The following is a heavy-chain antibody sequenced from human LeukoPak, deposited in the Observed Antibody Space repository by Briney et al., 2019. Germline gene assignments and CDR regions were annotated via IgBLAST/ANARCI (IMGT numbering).Heavy chain of an antibody. J-gene: IGHJ3*02. CDR1: GFTFSDYN. Sequence: GGSLRLSCAASGFTFSDYNMHWVRQAPGKGLEYVSAISRDGGSTYFANSVKGRFTISRDNSKNTLYLQMGSLRAEDTAVYYCAKDSTGTTPDAFDIWGQGTMVTVSS. D-gene: IGHD1-1*01. CDR3: AKDSTGTTPDAFDI. CDR2: ISRDGGST. V-gene: IGHV3-64*01.